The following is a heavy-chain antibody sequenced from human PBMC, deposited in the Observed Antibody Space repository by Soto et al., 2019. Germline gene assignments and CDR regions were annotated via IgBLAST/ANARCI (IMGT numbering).Heavy chain of an antibody. CDR3: ARAYDNCYYDTFDI. Sequence: EVQLVESGGGWVQPERSLRLSCAASGFAFNNYDIHWVRQATGKGPEWVSGIGTAGDTYYAGSVKGRFTISRENAKNSVYLQMNSLRAGDTAVYYCARAYDNCYYDTFDIWGQGTVVTVSS. CDR2: IGTAGDT. CDR1: GFAFNNYD. D-gene: IGHD4-17*01. J-gene: IGHJ3*02. V-gene: IGHV3-13*01.